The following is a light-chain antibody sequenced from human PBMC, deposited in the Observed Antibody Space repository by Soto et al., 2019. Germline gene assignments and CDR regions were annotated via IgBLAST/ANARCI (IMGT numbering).Light chain of an antibody. CDR3: QQYGSSPRT. CDR1: QTVRNNY. V-gene: IGKV3-20*01. CDR2: DAS. Sequence: EFVLTQSPGTLSLSPGERATLSCRASQTVRNNYLAWYQQKPGQAPRLLIYDASSRTTGIPDRFSGGGSGKDFTLTISCLQSEDFAVYYCQQYGSSPRTFGQGTKVDIK. J-gene: IGKJ1*01.